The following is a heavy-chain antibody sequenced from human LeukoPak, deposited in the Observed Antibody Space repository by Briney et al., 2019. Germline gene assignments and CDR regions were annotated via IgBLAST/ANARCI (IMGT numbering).Heavy chain of an antibody. CDR1: GGSISNYY. J-gene: IGHJ4*02. V-gene: IGHV4-59*08. D-gene: IGHD1-1*01. Sequence: SETLSLTCSVSGGSISNYYWSWIRQPPGKGLEWIGYVYYSGRTNCNPSLKSRVTISVDTFKNQFSLNLTSVTAADTAVYFCARHQYTNNLSPFDSWGQGTLVTVSS. CDR2: VYYSGRT. CDR3: ARHQYTNNLSPFDS.